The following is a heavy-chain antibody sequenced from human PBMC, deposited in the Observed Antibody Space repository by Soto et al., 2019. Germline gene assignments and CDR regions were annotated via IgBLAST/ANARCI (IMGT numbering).Heavy chain of an antibody. V-gene: IGHV3-30*03. Sequence: QVQLVESGGGVVQPGTSLTLSCAASGFTFSNYAMHWVRQAPGKGLEWVAAMSFDGTRYYADSVKGRSTISRDSARNTVFLQTSGLRVDDTALYYCTRGRPVASMNTGDEPLDIWGQGTMVTVSS. D-gene: IGHD5-12*01. CDR2: MSFDGTR. CDR3: TRGRPVASMNTGDEPLDI. J-gene: IGHJ3*02. CDR1: GFTFSNYA.